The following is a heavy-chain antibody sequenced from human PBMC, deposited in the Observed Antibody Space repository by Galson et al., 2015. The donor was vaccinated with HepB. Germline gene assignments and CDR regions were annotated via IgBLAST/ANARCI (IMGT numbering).Heavy chain of an antibody. D-gene: IGHD3-10*01. CDR1: GYTFTSYY. J-gene: IGHJ6*02. CDR3: ARDPFNMGRGVIHNYYGMDV. CDR2: INPSGGST. Sequence: SVKVSCKASGYTFTSYYMHWVRQAPGQGLEWMGIINPSGGSTSYAQKLQGRVTMTRDTSTSTVYMELSSLRSEDTAVYYCARDPFNMGRGVIHNYYGMDVWGQGTTVTVSS. V-gene: IGHV1-46*04.